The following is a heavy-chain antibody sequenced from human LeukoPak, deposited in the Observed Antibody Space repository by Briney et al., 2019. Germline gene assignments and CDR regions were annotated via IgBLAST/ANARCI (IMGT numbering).Heavy chain of an antibody. J-gene: IGHJ4*02. CDR2: ISGSGGRR. CDR1: GFTFSSYG. CDR3: AKGSIVVLTAIHFDY. Sequence: GGSLRLSCAASGFTFSSYGMSWVRQAPGKGLEWVSGISGSGGRRDYADSVKGRFTISTDNSKNTLYLQMNSLRAEDTAVYYCAKGSIVVLTAIHFDYWGQGTLVTVSS. D-gene: IGHD2-21*02. V-gene: IGHV3-23*01.